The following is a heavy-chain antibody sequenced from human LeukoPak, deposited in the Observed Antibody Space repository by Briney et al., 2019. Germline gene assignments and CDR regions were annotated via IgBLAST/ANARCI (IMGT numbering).Heavy chain of an antibody. D-gene: IGHD3-3*01. Sequence: GGSLRLSCAASGFTFSDYYMSWIRQAPGKGLEWVSYISSSGSTIYYADSVKGRFTISRDNAKNSLYLQMNSLRAEDTAVYYCARGMQYYDFWSGVQGAFDIWGQGTMVTVSS. CDR1: GFTFSDYY. CDR2: ISSSGSTI. CDR3: ARGMQYYDFWSGVQGAFDI. J-gene: IGHJ3*02. V-gene: IGHV3-11*04.